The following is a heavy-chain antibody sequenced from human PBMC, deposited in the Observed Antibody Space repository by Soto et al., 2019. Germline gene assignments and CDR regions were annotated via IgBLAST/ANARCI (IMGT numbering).Heavy chain of an antibody. V-gene: IGHV3-15*01. J-gene: IGHJ6*02. CDR2: IKSKTDGGTT. Sequence: GGLMRDPNAASGVTIRNALMSWISKAQGKGLEWVGRIKSKTDGGTTDYAAPVKGRFTISRDDSKNTLYLQMNSLKTEDTAVYYCTTDFGAIAVAGSYYYGMDVWGQGTKVTGSS. CDR3: TTDFGAIAVAGSYYYGMDV. D-gene: IGHD6-19*01. CDR1: GVTIRNAL.